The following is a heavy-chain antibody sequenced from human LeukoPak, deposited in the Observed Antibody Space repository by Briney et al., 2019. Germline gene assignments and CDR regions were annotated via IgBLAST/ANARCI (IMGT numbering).Heavy chain of an antibody. J-gene: IGHJ5*02. D-gene: IGHD3-10*01. Sequence: SETLSLTCTVSGGSISSGSYYWNWIRQPAGKGLEWIGRIYTSGSTNYNPSLKSRVTISVDTSKNQFSLKLNSVTAADTAVYYCAREGLNMVRGVIPKEAWGWFDPWGQGTLVTVSS. CDR2: IYTSGST. V-gene: IGHV4-61*02. CDR3: AREGLNMVRGVIPKEAWGWFDP. CDR1: GGSISSGSYY.